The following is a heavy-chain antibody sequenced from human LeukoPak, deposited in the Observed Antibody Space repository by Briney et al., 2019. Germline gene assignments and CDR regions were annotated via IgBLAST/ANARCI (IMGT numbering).Heavy chain of an antibody. CDR3: AKDGPTYYDSSGYYYPFDY. CDR2: ISYDGSNK. D-gene: IGHD3-22*01. Sequence: GGSLRLSCAASGFTFSSYGMHWVRQAPGKGLKWVAVISYDGSNKYYADSVKGRFTISRDNSKNTLYLQMNSLRAEDTAVYYCAKDGPTYYDSSGYYYPFDYWGQGTLVTVSS. J-gene: IGHJ4*02. V-gene: IGHV3-30*18. CDR1: GFTFSSYG.